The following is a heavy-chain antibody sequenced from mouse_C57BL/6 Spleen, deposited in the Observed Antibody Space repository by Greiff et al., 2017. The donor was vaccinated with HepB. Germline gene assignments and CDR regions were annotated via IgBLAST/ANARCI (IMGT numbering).Heavy chain of an antibody. CDR2: ISYDGSN. CDR3: AREEFTTGAMDY. Sequence: EVKLQESGPGLVKPSQSLSLTCSVTGYSITSGYYWNWIRQFPGNKLEWMGYISYDGSNNYNPSLKNRISITRDTSKNQFFLKLNSVTTEDTATYYCAREEFTTGAMDYWGQGTSVTVSS. CDR1: GYSITSGYY. D-gene: IGHD1-1*01. V-gene: IGHV3-6*01. J-gene: IGHJ4*01.